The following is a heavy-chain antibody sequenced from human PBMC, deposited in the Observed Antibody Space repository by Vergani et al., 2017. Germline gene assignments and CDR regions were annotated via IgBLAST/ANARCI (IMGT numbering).Heavy chain of an antibody. D-gene: IGHD3-9*01. CDR3: AREGPRKNYDILTGYYRADAFDI. CDR1: GGTFSSYA. J-gene: IGHJ3*02. Sequence: QVQLVQSGAEVKKPGSSVKVSCKASGGTFSSYAISWVRQAPGQGLEWMGGIIPIFGTANYAQKFQGRVTITADESTSTAYMELSSLRSEDTAVYYCAREGPRKNYDILTGYYRADAFDIWGQGIMVTVSS. CDR2: IIPIFGTA. V-gene: IGHV1-69*01.